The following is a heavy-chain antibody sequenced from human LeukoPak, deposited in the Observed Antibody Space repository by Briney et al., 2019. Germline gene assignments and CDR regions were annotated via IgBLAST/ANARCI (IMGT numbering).Heavy chain of an antibody. CDR1: GGSISSYY. V-gene: IGHV4-4*09. J-gene: IGHJ6*02. CDR2: IYTSGST. CDR3: ARVRTEHYYYGMDV. Sequence: SETLSLTCTVSGGSISSYYWSWIRQPPGKGLEWIGYIYTSGSTNYNPSLKSRVTISVDTSKNQFSLKLSSVTAADTAVYYCARVRTEHYYYGMDVWGQGTTVTVSS.